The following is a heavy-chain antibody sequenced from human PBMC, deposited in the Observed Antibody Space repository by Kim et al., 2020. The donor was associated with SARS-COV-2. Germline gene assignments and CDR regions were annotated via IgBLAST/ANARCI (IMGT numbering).Heavy chain of an antibody. CDR2: IKEDGSER. V-gene: IGHV3-7*03. Sequence: GGSLRLSCAASGFTFSSYWMSWVRQAPGKGLEWVANIKEDGSERYYVGSVEGRFTISRDNAKNSLYLQMNSLRAEDTAVYYCARDARYCTSTSCPTESWFDPWRHGTLVTVSS. J-gene: IGHJ5*02. D-gene: IGHD2-2*01. CDR1: GFTFSSYW. CDR3: ARDARYCTSTSCPTESWFDP.